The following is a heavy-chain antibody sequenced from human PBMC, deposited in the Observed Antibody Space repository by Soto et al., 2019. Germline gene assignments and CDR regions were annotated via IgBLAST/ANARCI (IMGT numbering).Heavy chain of an antibody. V-gene: IGHV3-30-3*01. J-gene: IGHJ3*02. CDR1: GFTFSSYA. CDR2: ISYDGSNK. CDR3: ARDPDAFDI. Sequence: QVQLVESGGGVVQPGRSLRLSCAASGFTFSSYAMHWVRQAPGKGLEWVAVISYDGSNKYYADSVKGRFTISSDNSKNTLYLQMNSLRAEDTAVYYCARDPDAFDIWGQGTMVTVSS.